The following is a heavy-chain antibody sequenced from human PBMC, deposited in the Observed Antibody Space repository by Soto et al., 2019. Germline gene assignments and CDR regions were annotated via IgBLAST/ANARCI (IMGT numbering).Heavy chain of an antibody. Sequence: QVQLVQSGAEVKKPGSSVKVSCKASGGTFSSYAISWVRQAPGQGLEWMGGIIPIFGTANYAQKFQGRVTITADDSTSTAYMELSSLRSEDTAVYYCAGEVGSSGYYDAGWFDPWGQGTLVTVSS. J-gene: IGHJ5*02. CDR1: GGTFSSYA. CDR2: IIPIFGTA. CDR3: AGEVGSSGYYDAGWFDP. D-gene: IGHD3-22*01. V-gene: IGHV1-69*01.